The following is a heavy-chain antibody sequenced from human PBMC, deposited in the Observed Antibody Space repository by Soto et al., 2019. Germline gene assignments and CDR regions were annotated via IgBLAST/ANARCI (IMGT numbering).Heavy chain of an antibody. CDR2: FFHGGST. V-gene: IGHV4-34*12. J-gene: IGHJ4*02. CDR3: ARPHYDSNTFYSYFDY. CDR1: GESFRGYY. D-gene: IGHD3-22*01. Sequence: AQTLSLTCAVYGESFRGYYWSWIRQPPGKGLEWIGEFFHGGSTNYSPSLTSRVTISLDTSKNHFSLELSSVTAADTAVYYCARPHYDSNTFYSYFDYWGQGTLVTVSS.